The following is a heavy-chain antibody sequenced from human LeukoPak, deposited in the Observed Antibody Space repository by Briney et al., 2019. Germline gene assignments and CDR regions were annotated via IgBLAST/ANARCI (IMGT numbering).Heavy chain of an antibody. V-gene: IGHV3-21*01. J-gene: IGHJ6*03. CDR3: ARDNDFWSGYTYYYMDV. Sequence: PGGSLRLSCAASGFTFSSYEMNWVRQAPGKGLEWVSSISSSSSYIYYADSVKGRFTISRDNAKNSLYLQMNSLRAEDTAVYYCARDNDFWSGYTYYYMDVWGKGTTVTVSS. CDR2: ISSSSSYI. D-gene: IGHD3-3*01. CDR1: GFTFSSYE.